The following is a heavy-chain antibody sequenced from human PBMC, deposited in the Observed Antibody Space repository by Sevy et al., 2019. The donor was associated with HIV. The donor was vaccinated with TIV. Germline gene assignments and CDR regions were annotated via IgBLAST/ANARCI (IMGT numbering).Heavy chain of an antibody. V-gene: IGHV3-21*04. Sequence: GGSLRLSCAASGFTFSSYSMNWVRQAPGKGLEWVSSISSSSSYIYYADSVKGRFTISRDNFKNTLYLQMNSLRAEDTAVYYCAIFYSYGSGIYYNGMDVWGQGTTVTVSS. D-gene: IGHD3-10*01. CDR2: ISSSSSYI. CDR3: AIFYSYGSGIYYNGMDV. J-gene: IGHJ6*02. CDR1: GFTFSSYS.